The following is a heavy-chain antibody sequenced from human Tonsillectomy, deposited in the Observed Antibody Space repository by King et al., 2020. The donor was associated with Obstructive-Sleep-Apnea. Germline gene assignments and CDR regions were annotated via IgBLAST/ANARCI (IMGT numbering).Heavy chain of an antibody. CDR3: ARSYCSCGSCYSVRYNWFDP. Sequence: QLQESGPGLVKPSQTLSLTCTVSGGSISSGGYYWSWIRQHPGKGLEWIGYIYYSGSTYYNPSLKSRVTMSVDTSKNQFSLKLSSVTAADTAVYYCARSYCSCGSCYSVRYNWFDPWGQGTLVTVSS. V-gene: IGHV4-31*03. J-gene: IGHJ5*02. D-gene: IGHD2-15*01. CDR1: GGSISSGGYY. CDR2: IYYSGST.